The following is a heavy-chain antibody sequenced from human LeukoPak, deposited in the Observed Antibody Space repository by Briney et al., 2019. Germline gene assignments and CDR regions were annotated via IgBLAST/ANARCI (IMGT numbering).Heavy chain of an antibody. J-gene: IGHJ4*02. V-gene: IGHV3-23*01. Sequence: PGGSLRLSCAASGFTFSSYPMNWVRQAPGKGLEWVSVISGSGGATFYGDSVQGRFTISRDNSRDTLYLQMSSLRAEDTAVYYCGKHLQTAVGANDYWGQGTLVTVSS. CDR1: GFTFSSYP. D-gene: IGHD1-26*01. CDR2: ISGSGGAT. CDR3: GKHLQTAVGANDY.